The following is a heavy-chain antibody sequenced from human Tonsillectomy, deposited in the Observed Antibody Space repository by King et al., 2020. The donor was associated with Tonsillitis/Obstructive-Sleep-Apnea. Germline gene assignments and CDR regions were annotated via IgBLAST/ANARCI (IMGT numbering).Heavy chain of an antibody. CDR2: IYLEDDK. CDR1: GFSLNTSGVR. CDR3: ARGRGYSYGYFDS. D-gene: IGHD5-18*01. Sequence: TLKESGPTLVKPTQTLTLNCTFSGFSLNTSGVRVGWIRQPPGNALELLALIYLEDDKRASPPVKSRLTIAKDTSKNQVYLTMTNMDPVDTATYYCARGRGYSYGYFDSWGQGTLVTVSS. J-gene: IGHJ4*02. V-gene: IGHV2-5*02.